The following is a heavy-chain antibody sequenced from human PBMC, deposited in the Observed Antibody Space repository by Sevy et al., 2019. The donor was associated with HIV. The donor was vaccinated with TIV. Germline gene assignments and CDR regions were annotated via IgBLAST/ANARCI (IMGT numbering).Heavy chain of an antibody. Sequence: GGSLRLSCTASAFTFSNLGMHWVRQVPGKGLEWVTFIRYDGSDKYYAASVKGRFTISRDDSKNTLYLQMDSLRAEDTAIYYCAKDLAGPGRRYFDYWGQGTLVTVSS. J-gene: IGHJ4*02. V-gene: IGHV3-30*02. CDR2: IRYDGSDK. CDR3: AKDLAGPGRRYFDY. D-gene: IGHD6-13*01. CDR1: AFTFSNLG.